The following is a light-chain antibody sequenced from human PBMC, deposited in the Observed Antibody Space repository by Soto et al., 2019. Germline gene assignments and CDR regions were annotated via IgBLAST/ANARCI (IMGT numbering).Light chain of an antibody. Sequence: QSVLTQPRSVSGSPGQSVTISCTGASNNVGGYNYVSWYQHHPGKVPQLIIYDVTKRPSGVPDRFSGSKSGNTASLTISGLQAEDEADYYCCSYTSNITPYVFGTGTKVTVL. CDR3: CSYTSNITPYV. J-gene: IGLJ1*01. CDR1: SNNVGGYNY. CDR2: DVT. V-gene: IGLV2-11*01.